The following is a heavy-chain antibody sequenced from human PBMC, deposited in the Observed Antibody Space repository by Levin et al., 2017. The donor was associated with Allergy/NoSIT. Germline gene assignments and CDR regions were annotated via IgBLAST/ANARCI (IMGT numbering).Heavy chain of an antibody. D-gene: IGHD5-18*01. Sequence: GASVKVSCKGSGYSFTSYWIGWVRQMPGKGLEWMGIIYPGDSDTRYSPSFQGQVTISADKSISTAYLQWSSLKASDTAMYYCARHGGGYSYPDAFDIWGQGTMVTVSS. J-gene: IGHJ3*02. CDR1: GYSFTSYW. CDR3: ARHGGGYSYPDAFDI. CDR2: IYPGDSDT. V-gene: IGHV5-51*01.